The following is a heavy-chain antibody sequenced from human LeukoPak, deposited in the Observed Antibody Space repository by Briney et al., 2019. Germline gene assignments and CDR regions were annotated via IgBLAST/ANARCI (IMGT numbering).Heavy chain of an antibody. V-gene: IGHV3-30-3*01. D-gene: IGHD5-18*01. Sequence: GGSLRLSCGASGFTFSSYAMHWVRQAPGKGLEWVAVISYDGSNKYYADSVKGRFTISRDNSKNTLYLQMNSLRAEDTAVYYCAREWIQLWFRYYYYYGMDVWGQGTTVTVSS. CDR2: ISYDGSNK. CDR3: AREWIQLWFRYYYYYGMDV. CDR1: GFTFSSYA. J-gene: IGHJ6*02.